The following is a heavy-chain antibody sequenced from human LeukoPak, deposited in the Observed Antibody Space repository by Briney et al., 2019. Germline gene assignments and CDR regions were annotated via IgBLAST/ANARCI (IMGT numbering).Heavy chain of an antibody. Sequence: GESLKISCKGSGYSFTSYWIGWVRQMPGKGLEWMGIIYPGDSDTRYSPSFQGQVTISADKSISTAYLQWSSLKASDTAMYYCARGGDYYDSSGYAFDIWGQGTMATVSS. D-gene: IGHD3-22*01. CDR1: GYSFTSYW. CDR3: ARGGDYYDSSGYAFDI. CDR2: IYPGDSDT. V-gene: IGHV5-51*01. J-gene: IGHJ3*02.